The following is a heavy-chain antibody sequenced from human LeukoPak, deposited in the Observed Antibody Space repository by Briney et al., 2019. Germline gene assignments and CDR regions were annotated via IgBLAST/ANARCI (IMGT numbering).Heavy chain of an antibody. J-gene: IGHJ4*02. D-gene: IGHD6-19*01. V-gene: IGHV1-69*13. CDR3: ARDDIAVAGLDY. Sequence: SVKVSCKASGGTFSSYAISWVRQAPGQGLEWMGGIIPIFGTANYAQKFQGRVTFTADESTSTAYMELSSLRSEDTAVYYCARDDIAVAGLDYWGQGTLVTVSS. CDR1: GGTFSSYA. CDR2: IIPIFGTA.